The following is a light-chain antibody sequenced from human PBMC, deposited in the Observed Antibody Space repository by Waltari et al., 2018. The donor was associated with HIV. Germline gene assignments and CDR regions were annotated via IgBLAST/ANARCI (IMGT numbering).Light chain of an antibody. CDR3: QTYDNSLRAWV. V-gene: IGLV1-40*01. CDR2: ASR. J-gene: IGLJ3*02. CDR1: GYNLGAGYD. Sequence: QPGLRQPPSVSGAPGQRVTVSCAGNGYNLGAGYDVHWYQQFPASAPRLVIYASRSRPSGISDRISANKSGTSASLAITALQAEDEAHYYCQTYDNSLRAWVFGGGTKLTVL.